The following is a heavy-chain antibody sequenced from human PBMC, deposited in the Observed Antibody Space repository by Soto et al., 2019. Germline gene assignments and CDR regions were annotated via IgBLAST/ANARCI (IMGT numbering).Heavy chain of an antibody. CDR2: ISAYNGST. D-gene: IGHD6-13*01. CDR3: ARDKEYSSSWYDYQWGYYYGMDV. J-gene: IGHJ6*02. CDR1: GYTFTSYG. Sequence: ASVKVSCKASGYTFTSYGISWVRQAPGQGLEWMGWISAYNGSTNYAQKLQGRVTMTTDTSTSTAYMELRSLRSDDTAVYYCARDKEYSSSWYDYQWGYYYGMDVWGQGTTVTVSS. V-gene: IGHV1-18*01.